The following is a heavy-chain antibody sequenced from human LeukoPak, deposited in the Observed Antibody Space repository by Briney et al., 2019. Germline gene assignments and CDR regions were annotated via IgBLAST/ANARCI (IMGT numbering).Heavy chain of an antibody. CDR1: GGSINSYY. V-gene: IGHV4-59*08. CDR2: IYYSGST. CDR3: ARLNFVYQAWFDP. J-gene: IGHJ5*02. Sequence: SETLSLTCTVAGGSINSYYWSWIRQPPGKGLEWIGYIYYSGSTNYNPSLKSRVTISVDTSKNQFSLKLSSVTAADTAVYYCARLNFVYQAWFDPWGQGTLVTVSS. D-gene: IGHD5/OR15-5a*01.